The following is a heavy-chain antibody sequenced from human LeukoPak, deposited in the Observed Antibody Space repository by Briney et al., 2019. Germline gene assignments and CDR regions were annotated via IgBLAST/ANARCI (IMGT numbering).Heavy chain of an antibody. Sequence: ASVKVSCKVSGYTLTELSMHWVRQAPGKGLEWMGGFDPEDGETIYAQKFQGRVTMTEDTSTDTAYMELSSLRSEDTAVYYCATIKVTKQWLVTGYYGMDVWGQGTTVTVSS. CDR3: ATIKVTKQWLVTGYYGMDV. J-gene: IGHJ6*02. CDR1: GYTLTELS. CDR2: FDPEDGET. V-gene: IGHV1-24*01. D-gene: IGHD6-19*01.